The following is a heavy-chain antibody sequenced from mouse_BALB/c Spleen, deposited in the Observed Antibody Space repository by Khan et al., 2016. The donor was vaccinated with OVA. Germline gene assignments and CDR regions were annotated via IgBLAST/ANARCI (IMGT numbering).Heavy chain of an antibody. J-gene: IGHJ3*01. V-gene: IGHV1-4*01. CDR1: GYTFTTYT. CDR2: INPSNGYT. D-gene: IGHD2-14*01. CDR3: ARGGSYDRSDGWFSY. Sequence: QVQLQQSGAELARPGASVKMSCKASGYTFTTYTMHWVKQRPGQGLEWIGYINPSNGYTNYNQKFKDKSTLTADKSSSTAYMQLSSLTSDYSAVYYCARGGSYDRSDGWFSYWGQGTLVTVSA.